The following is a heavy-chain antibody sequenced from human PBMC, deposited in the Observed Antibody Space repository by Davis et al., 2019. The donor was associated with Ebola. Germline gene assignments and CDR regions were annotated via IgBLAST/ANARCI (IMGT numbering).Heavy chain of an antibody. CDR3: ARGGEQGYSRSYYYGMDV. CDR2: INAGNGNT. J-gene: IGHJ6*04. CDR1: GYTFTSYA. Sequence: ASVKVSCKASGYTFTSYAMHWVRQAPGQRLEWMGWINAGNGNTKYSQKFQGRVTITRDTSASTAYMELSSLRSEDTAVYYCARGGEQGYSRSYYYGMDVWGKGTTVTVSS. V-gene: IGHV1-3*01. D-gene: IGHD6-13*01.